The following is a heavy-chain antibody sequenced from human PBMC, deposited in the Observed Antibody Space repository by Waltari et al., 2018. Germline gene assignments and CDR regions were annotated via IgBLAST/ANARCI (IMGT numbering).Heavy chain of an antibody. D-gene: IGHD3-22*01. J-gene: IGHJ4*02. Sequence: QVQLVESGGGVVQPGRSLRLSCAASGFTFSSYAMHWVRQAPGKGLEWVAVISYDGSNKYYADSVKGRFTISRDNSKNTLYLQMNSLRAEDTAVYYCARDRGGHDSSGYHFDYWGQGTLVTVSS. V-gene: IGHV3-30-3*01. CDR3: ARDRGGHDSSGYHFDY. CDR1: GFTFSSYA. CDR2: ISYDGSNK.